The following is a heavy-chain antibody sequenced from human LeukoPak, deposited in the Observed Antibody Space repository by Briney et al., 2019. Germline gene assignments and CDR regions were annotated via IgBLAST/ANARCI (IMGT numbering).Heavy chain of an antibody. V-gene: IGHV3-66*01. CDR1: GFTVSSNY. Sequence: PGGSLRLSCAASGFTVSSNYMSWVRQAPGKRLEWVSIIYSDGSTYYADSVKGRFTISRDNSKNTLYLQMNSLRAEDTAVYYCARVTFNYFGSGDAFDIWGQGTMVTVSS. D-gene: IGHD3-10*01. CDR3: ARVTFNYFGSGDAFDI. J-gene: IGHJ3*02. CDR2: IYSDGST.